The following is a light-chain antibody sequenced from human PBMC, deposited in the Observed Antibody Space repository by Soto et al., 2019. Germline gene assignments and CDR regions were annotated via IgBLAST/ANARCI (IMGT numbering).Light chain of an antibody. J-gene: IGLJ2*01. CDR1: SSDVGAYDY. V-gene: IGLV2-14*03. CDR2: DVT. Sequence: QSVLTQPASVSGSPGQSIAISCTGTSSDVGAYDYVSWYQQHPGEAPKLMILDVTRRPSGVSDRFSGSKSGTTASLTISGLQAEDEADYYCTSYTTKSTVAFGGGTKVTVL. CDR3: TSYTTKSTVA.